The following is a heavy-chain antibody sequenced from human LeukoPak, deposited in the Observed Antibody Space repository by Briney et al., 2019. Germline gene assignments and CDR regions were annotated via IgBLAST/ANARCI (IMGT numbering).Heavy chain of an antibody. V-gene: IGHV3-48*04. Sequence: PGGSLRLSCAASGFTFSSHSMNWVRQAPGKGLEWVSYISSSGSIIYYADSVKGRFTISRDNAKNSVYLQMNSLRAEDTAVYYCARDRDSSGYYYGYWGQGTLVTVSS. CDR2: ISSSGSII. CDR3: ARDRDSSGYYYGY. J-gene: IGHJ4*02. CDR1: GFTFSSHS. D-gene: IGHD3-22*01.